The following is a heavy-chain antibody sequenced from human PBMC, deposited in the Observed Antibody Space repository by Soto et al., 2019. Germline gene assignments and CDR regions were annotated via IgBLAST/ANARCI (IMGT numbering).Heavy chain of an antibody. CDR1: GFTFSSYS. Sequence: EVQLVESGGGLVKPGGSLRLSCAASGFTFSSYSMNWVRQAPGKGLEWVSSISSSSSYIYYADSVKGRFTISRDNAKNSLELQMNSLRAEDTAVYYCARDSSGWYSDFDYWGQGTLVTVSS. CDR2: ISSSSSYI. CDR3: ARDSSGWYSDFDY. D-gene: IGHD6-19*01. J-gene: IGHJ4*02. V-gene: IGHV3-21*01.